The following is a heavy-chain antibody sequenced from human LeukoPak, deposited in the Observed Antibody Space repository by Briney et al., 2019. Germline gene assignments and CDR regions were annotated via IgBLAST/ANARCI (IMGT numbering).Heavy chain of an antibody. J-gene: IGHJ4*02. V-gene: IGHV1-18*04. CDR2: ISAYNGNT. Sequence: ASVKVSCKASGYTFTSYGISWVRQAPGQGLEWMGWISAYNGNTSYAQKLQGRVTMTTDTSTSTAYMELRSLRSDDTAVYYCARGVVYGSGMVPFDYWGQGTLVTVSS. CDR1: GYTFTSYG. CDR3: ARGVVYGSGMVPFDY. D-gene: IGHD3-10*01.